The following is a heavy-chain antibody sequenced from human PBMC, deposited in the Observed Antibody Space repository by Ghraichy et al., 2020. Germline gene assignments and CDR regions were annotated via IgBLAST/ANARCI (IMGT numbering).Heavy chain of an antibody. D-gene: IGHD3-3*01. CDR1: GFTFSSYS. Sequence: GGSLRLSCAASGFTFSSYSMNWVRQAPGKGLEWVSSISSSSSYIYYADSVKGRFTISRDNAKNSLYLQMNSLRAEDTAVYYCARHYDFWSGYYMSYYYYGMDVWGQGTTVTVSS. CDR2: ISSSSSYI. J-gene: IGHJ6*02. CDR3: ARHYDFWSGYYMSYYYYGMDV. V-gene: IGHV3-21*01.